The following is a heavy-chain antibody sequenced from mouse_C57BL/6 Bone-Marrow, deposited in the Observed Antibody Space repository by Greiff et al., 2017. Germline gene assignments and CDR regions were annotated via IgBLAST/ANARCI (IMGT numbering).Heavy chain of an antibody. Sequence: QQSCKASGYTFTSYWMHWVKQRPGRGLEWIGRIDPNSGGTKYNEKFKSKATLTVDKPSSTAYMQLSSLTSEDSAVYYCARDYGNQAWFAYWGQGTLVTVSA. J-gene: IGHJ3*01. CDR2: IDPNSGGT. D-gene: IGHD2-1*01. CDR1: GYTFTSYW. CDR3: ARDYGNQAWFAY. V-gene: IGHV1-72*01.